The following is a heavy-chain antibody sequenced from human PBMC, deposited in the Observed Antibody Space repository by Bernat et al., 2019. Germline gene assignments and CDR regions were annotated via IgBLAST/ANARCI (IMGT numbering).Heavy chain of an antibody. V-gene: IGHV3-48*03. CDR3: ARVLFYGDYEGAAFDI. D-gene: IGHD4-17*01. Sequence: EVQLVESGGGLVQPGGSLRLSCAASGFTFSSYEMNWVRQAPGKGLEWVSYISSSGSTIYYADSVKDRFTISRDSAKNSLYLKMNSLGAEDTAVYYCARVLFYGDYEGAAFDIWGQGTMVTVSS. CDR2: ISSSGSTI. CDR1: GFTFSSYE. J-gene: IGHJ3*02.